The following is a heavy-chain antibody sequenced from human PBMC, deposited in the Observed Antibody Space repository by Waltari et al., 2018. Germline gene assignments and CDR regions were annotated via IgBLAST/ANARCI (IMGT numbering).Heavy chain of an antibody. J-gene: IGHJ4*02. Sequence: QVQLQQWGAGLLKPSETLSLTCAVYGGSFSGYYWSWIRQPPGKGLEWIGEINHSGRTNYNPSLKIRVTISVDTSKNQFSLKLSSVTAADTAVYYCARGPHYYDSSGYYFDYWGQGTLVTVSS. V-gene: IGHV4-34*01. CDR1: GGSFSGYY. D-gene: IGHD3-22*01. CDR2: INHSGRT. CDR3: ARGPHYYDSSGYYFDY.